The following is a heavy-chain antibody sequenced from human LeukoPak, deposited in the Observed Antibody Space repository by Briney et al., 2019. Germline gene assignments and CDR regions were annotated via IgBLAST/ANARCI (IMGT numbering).Heavy chain of an antibody. CDR2: ISYDGSNK. J-gene: IGHJ4*02. D-gene: IGHD6-13*01. CDR3: AKSSQHLVSYFYH. CDR1: GFTFSSYG. V-gene: IGHV3-30*18. Sequence: PGGSLRLSCAASGFTFSSYGMHWVRQAPGKGLEWVAVISYDGSNKYYVDSVKGRFTISRDNSKNTLYLQMNSLRAEDTAVYYCAKSSQHLVSYFYHWGQGALVTVSS.